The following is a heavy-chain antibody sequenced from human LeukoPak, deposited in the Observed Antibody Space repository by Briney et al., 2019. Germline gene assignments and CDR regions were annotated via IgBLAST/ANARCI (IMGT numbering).Heavy chain of an antibody. CDR1: GFTFSSYS. J-gene: IGHJ6*03. CDR2: ISSSSSTI. V-gene: IGHV3-48*04. CDR3: ARDGCSSTSCYEYYYYMDV. D-gene: IGHD2-2*01. Sequence: GGSLRLSCSASGFTFSSYSMNWVRQAPGKGLEWLPYISSSSSTIYYADSVKGRFTISRDNAKNSLYLQMNSLRAEDTAVYYCARDGCSSTSCYEYYYYMDVWGKGTTVTVSS.